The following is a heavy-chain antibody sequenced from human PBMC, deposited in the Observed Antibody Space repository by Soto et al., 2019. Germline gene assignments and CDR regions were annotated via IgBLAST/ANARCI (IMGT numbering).Heavy chain of an antibody. V-gene: IGHV1-69*01. D-gene: IGHD2-21*02. CDR2: FIPVFTTA. Sequence: QVQLVQSGAEVKKPGSSVKVSCKASGGSFSTYGISWVRQAPGQGLEWMGGFIPVFTTAKYAQKFQGRVSITADESTDTAYMEMSSFRSEDTAVYFYARDGGDVSRATVRHGALDIWGQGTVVTVSS. CDR1: GGSFSTYG. CDR3: ARDGGDVSRATVRHGALDI. J-gene: IGHJ3*02.